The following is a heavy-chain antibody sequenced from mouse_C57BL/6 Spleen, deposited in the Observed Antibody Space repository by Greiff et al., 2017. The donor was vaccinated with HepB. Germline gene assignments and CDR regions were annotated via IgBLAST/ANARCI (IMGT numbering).Heavy chain of an antibody. CDR3: EREEVSAAMDY. V-gene: IGHV1-52*01. CDR2: IDPSDSDT. D-gene: IGHD3-1*01. Sequence: QVQLKQPGAELVRPGSSVKLSCKASGYTFTSYWMHWVKQRPIQGLEWIGNIDPSDSDTHYNQKFKDKATLTVDKSSSTACMQLSSLTSEDSAVYDGEREEVSAAMDYWGQGTSVTVSS. CDR1: GYTFTSYW. J-gene: IGHJ4*01.